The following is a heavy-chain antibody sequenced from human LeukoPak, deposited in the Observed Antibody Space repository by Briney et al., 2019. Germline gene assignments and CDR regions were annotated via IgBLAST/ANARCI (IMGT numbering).Heavy chain of an antibody. Sequence: SETLSLTCAVYGGSFSGYYWSWIRQPPGKGLDWIGEINHSGSTNYNPSLKSRVTISVDTSKNQFSLKLSSVTAADTAVYYCARDWGYSSSWPAFDYWGQGTLVTVSS. CDR1: GGSFSGYY. V-gene: IGHV4-34*01. CDR3: ARDWGYSSSWPAFDY. J-gene: IGHJ4*02. D-gene: IGHD6-13*01. CDR2: INHSGST.